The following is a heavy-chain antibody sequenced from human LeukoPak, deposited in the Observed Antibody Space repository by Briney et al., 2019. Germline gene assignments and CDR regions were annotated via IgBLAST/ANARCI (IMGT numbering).Heavy chain of an antibody. CDR1: GGSFSGYY. CDR3: ARYRKEYYYGSGSYRYWYFDL. D-gene: IGHD3-10*01. J-gene: IGHJ2*01. CDR2: INHSGST. V-gene: IGHV4-34*01. Sequence: SETLSLTCAVYGGSFSGYYWSWIRQPPGKGLEWIGEINHSGSTNYNPSLKSRVTISEDTSKNQFSLKLSSVTAADTAVYYCARYRKEYYYGSGSYRYWYFDLWGRGTLVTVSS.